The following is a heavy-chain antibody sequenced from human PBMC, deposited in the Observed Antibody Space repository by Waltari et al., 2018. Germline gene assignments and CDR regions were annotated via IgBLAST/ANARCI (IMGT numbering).Heavy chain of an antibody. D-gene: IGHD3-22*01. CDR2: GSEK. Sequence: GSEKYYVDSVKGRFTISRDNAKNSLYLQMNSLRAEDTAVYYCARDWKGGGYRNSYYYYYGMDVWGQGTTVTVSS. V-gene: IGHV3-7*01. J-gene: IGHJ6*02. CDR3: ARDWKGGGYRNSYYYYYGMDV.